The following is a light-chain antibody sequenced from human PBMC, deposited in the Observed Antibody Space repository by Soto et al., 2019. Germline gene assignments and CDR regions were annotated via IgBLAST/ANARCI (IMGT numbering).Light chain of an antibody. CDR1: QSLVDNDGNTY. CDR2: KVS. V-gene: IGKV2-30*01. J-gene: IGKJ2*03. CDR3: LQGTYGYS. Sequence: DVVMTQSPLSLPVTLGQPASISCRSSQSLVDNDGNTYLNWFQQSPGQSPRRLIYKVSNRDPGVPDRFSGSGSGTEFTLRISRVEAEDIGIYYCLQGTYGYSFGQGTKPEIK.